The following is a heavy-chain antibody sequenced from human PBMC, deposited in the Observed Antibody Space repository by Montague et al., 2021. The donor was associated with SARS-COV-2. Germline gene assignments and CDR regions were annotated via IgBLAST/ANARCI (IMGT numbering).Heavy chain of an antibody. J-gene: IGHJ3*02. CDR1: GGSISSYY. D-gene: IGHD3-22*01. Sequence: SETLSLTCTVSGGSISSYYWSWIRQPPGKGLEWIGYIYYSGSTNYNPSLESRVTISVDTSKNQFSLKLSSVTAADTAAYYCARGGYYDYAFDIWGQGTMVTVSS. CDR2: IYYSGST. V-gene: IGHV4-59*01. CDR3: ARGGYYDYAFDI.